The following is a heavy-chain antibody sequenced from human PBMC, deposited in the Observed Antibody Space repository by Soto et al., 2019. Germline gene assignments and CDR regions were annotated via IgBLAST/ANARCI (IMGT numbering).Heavy chain of an antibody. V-gene: IGHV4-59*01. CDR1: GGSISSYY. J-gene: IGHJ4*02. CDR3: ARGVYYYDSSGPSFFDY. CDR2: IYYSGST. Sequence: PSETLSLTCTVSGGSISSYYWSWIRQPPGKGLEWIGYIYYSGSTNYNPSLKSRVTISVDTSKNQFSLKLSSVTAADTAVYYCARGVYYYDSSGPSFFDYWGQGTLVTVSS. D-gene: IGHD3-22*01.